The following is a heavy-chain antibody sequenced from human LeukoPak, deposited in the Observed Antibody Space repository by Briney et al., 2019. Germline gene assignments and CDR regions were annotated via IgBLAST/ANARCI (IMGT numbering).Heavy chain of an antibody. CDR1: GFTFSTYS. J-gene: IGHJ6*02. CDR3: VRGFYYGLDV. V-gene: IGHV3-48*04. Sequence: PGGSLRLSCAASGFTFSTYSMNWVRQAPGKGLDWVSYISTSGSTIYHADSVKGRFTISRDNAKNSLSLEMNSLRAEDTAVYYCVRGFYYGLDVWGQGTTVTVSS. CDR2: ISTSGSTI.